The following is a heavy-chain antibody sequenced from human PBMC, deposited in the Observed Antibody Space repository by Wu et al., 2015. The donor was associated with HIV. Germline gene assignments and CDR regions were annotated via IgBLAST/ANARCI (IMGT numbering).Heavy chain of an antibody. CDR2: IIPIFGTA. Sequence: QVQLVQSGAEVKKPGSSVKVSCKASGGTFSSYAISWVRQAPGQGLEWMGGIIPIFGTANYAQKFQGRVTITTDESTSTAYMELSSLRSEDTAVYYCARVPTFGDSSGSLGWYFDLWGRGTLVTVSS. CDR3: ARVPTFGDSSGSLGWYFDL. V-gene: IGHV1-69*05. CDR1: GGTFSSYA. J-gene: IGHJ2*01. D-gene: IGHD3-22*01.